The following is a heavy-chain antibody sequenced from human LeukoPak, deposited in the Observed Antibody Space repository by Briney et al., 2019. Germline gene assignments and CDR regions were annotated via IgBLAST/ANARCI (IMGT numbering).Heavy chain of an antibody. Sequence: SQTLSLTCTVSGGSISSGSYYWSWIRQPAGKGLEWIGRIYTSGSTNYNPSLKSRVTISEDTSKNQFSLKLSSVTAADTAVYYCAREYGDYEYYFDYWGQGTLVTVSS. CDR1: GGSISSGSYY. J-gene: IGHJ4*02. V-gene: IGHV4-61*02. CDR2: IYTSGST. CDR3: AREYGDYEYYFDY. D-gene: IGHD4-17*01.